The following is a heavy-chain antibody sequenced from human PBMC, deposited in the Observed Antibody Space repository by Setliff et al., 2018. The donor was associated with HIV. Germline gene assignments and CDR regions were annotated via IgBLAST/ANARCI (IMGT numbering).Heavy chain of an antibody. CDR2: VDPTGRT. CDR1: GNTFTSYY. CDR3: ARERPNTLYLVY. Sequence: ASVKVSCKASGNTFTSYYMHWVRQAPGQGLEWMGIVDPTGRTHNAEKFQGRVTMTRDTSTSTVYLQLSSLRSEDTAVYYCARERPNTLYLVYWGQGTLVTVSS. V-gene: IGHV1-46*01. J-gene: IGHJ4*02. D-gene: IGHD1-1*01.